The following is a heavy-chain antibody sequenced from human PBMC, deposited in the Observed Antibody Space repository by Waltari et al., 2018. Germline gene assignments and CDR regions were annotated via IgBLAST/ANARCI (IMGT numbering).Heavy chain of an antibody. CDR1: GFFFSTYA. D-gene: IGHD1-26*01. J-gene: IGHJ3*01. V-gene: IGHV3-23*01. CDR2: ISSDDGDT. Sequence: EVQLLDSGGALVQPGGSLRLSCEASGFFFSTYAMTWVRQAPGKELEWFSTISSDDGDTYYADSVKGRFTISRDNSKNTLSLQMSSLRADDTAVYYCAKTQFFGSLDAFDFWGQGTMVTVSS. CDR3: AKTQFFGSLDAFDF.